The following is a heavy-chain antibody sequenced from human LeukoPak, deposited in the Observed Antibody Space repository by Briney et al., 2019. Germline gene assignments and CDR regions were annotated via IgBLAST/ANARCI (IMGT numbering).Heavy chain of an antibody. CDR2: IYYSGST. CDR1: GGSISSSSYY. Sequence: SETLSLTCTVSGGSISSSSYYWGWIRQPPGKGLEWIGSIYYSGSTYYNPSLKSRVTISVDTSKNQFSLKLSSVTAADTAVYYCARPSAAGYNWFDPWGQGTLVTVPS. V-gene: IGHV4-39*01. CDR3: ARPSAAGYNWFDP. D-gene: IGHD6-13*01. J-gene: IGHJ5*02.